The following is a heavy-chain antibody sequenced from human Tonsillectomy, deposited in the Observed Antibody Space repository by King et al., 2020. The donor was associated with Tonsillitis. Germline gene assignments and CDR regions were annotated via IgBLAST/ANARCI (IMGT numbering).Heavy chain of an antibody. J-gene: IGHJ3*02. D-gene: IGHD1-26*01. CDR1: GYTLTNYD. Sequence: QLVQSGAEVKKPGASVKVSCKASGYTLTNYDISWVRQAPGQGLEWMGWISAYNGNTNYAQKLQGRVTMTTDTSTSTAYMELRSLRSDDTAVYYCASPNPRLEWELLSDAFDIWCQGTMVTVSS. CDR2: ISAYNGNT. V-gene: IGHV1-18*01. CDR3: ASPNPRLEWELLSDAFDI.